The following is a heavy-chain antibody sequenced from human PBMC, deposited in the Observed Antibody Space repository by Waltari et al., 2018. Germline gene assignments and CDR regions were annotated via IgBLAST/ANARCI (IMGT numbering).Heavy chain of an antibody. CDR3: ARRSSGAYPDYYYGLDV. J-gene: IGHJ6*02. CDR2: VHSGGTT. D-gene: IGHD3-22*01. V-gene: IGHV4-39*02. Sequence: QLQLQESGPGLVEPSETLSLTCSVSGGSISGNSYYWGWIRQPPGKGLAWIGSVHSGGTTYYHPSLKSRISISLDTTEHRFSLKLTSVTAADTAVYYCARRSSGAYPDYYYGLDVWGQGATV. CDR1: GGSISGNSYY.